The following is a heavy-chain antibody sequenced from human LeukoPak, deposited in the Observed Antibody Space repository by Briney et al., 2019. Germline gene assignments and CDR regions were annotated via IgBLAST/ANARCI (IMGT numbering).Heavy chain of an antibody. CDR1: GFTFSSYW. CDR3: AKGAYSSGYFDNYYFDY. CDR2: INSDGSST. Sequence: GGSLRLSCAASGFTFSSYWMHWVRQAPGKGLVWVSRINSDGSSTSYADSVKGRFTISRDNAKNSLYLQMNSLRAEDTALYYCAKGAYSSGYFDNYYFDYWGQGTLVTVSS. D-gene: IGHD3-22*01. V-gene: IGHV3-74*01. J-gene: IGHJ4*02.